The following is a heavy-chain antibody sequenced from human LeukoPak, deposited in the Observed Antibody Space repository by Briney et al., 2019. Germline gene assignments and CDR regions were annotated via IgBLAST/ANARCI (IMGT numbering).Heavy chain of an antibody. CDR2: ISSNGGST. V-gene: IGHV3-64*01. CDR1: GCTFSSYA. CDR3: ARASRYSSGWYDY. D-gene: IGHD6-19*01. J-gene: IGHJ4*02. Sequence: GGSLRLSCAASGCTFSSYAMHWVRQAPAKGLDYVSAISSNGGSTYYANSVKGRFTISRDNSKNTLYLQLGSLRAEDMAVYYCARASRYSSGWYDYWGQGTLATVSS.